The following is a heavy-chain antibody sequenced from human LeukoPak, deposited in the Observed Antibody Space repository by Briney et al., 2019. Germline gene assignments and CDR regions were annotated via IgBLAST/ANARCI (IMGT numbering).Heavy chain of an antibody. CDR2: ISSSGSTI. D-gene: IGHD3-22*01. CDR1: GFTFSDYH. Sequence: GGTLRLSCAASGFTFSDYHMSWIRQAPGKGLEWVSYISSSGSTIYYADSVKGRFTISRDNAKNSLYLQMNSLRAEDTAVYYCARADSSGYYWQDAFDIWGQGTMVTVSS. J-gene: IGHJ3*02. V-gene: IGHV3-11*04. CDR3: ARADSSGYYWQDAFDI.